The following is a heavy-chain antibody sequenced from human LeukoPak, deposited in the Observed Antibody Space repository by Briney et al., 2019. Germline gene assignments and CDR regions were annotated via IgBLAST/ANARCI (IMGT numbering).Heavy chain of an antibody. CDR1: GGSISSSSYY. CDR2: IYYSGST. D-gene: IGHD3-9*01. J-gene: IGHJ4*02. Sequence: SETLSLTCTVSGGSISSSSYYWGWIRQPPGKGLEWIGSIYYSGSTYYNPSLKSRVTISVDTSKNQFSLKLSSVTAADTAVYYCARSHAYDILTEWGQGTLVTVSS. V-gene: IGHV4-39*01. CDR3: ARSHAYDILTE.